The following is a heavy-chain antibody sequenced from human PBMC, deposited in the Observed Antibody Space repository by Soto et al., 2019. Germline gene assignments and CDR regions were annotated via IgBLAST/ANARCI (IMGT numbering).Heavy chain of an antibody. Sequence: GASVYVSFKTSGYTFTSYCISWVRQAPVQGLEWMGWIRAYNGNTNYAQKLQGRVTMNTDKSTSSAYMELRSLRSDDTAVYYCATDSPPLRGRKGYCSRTSCYPPVTGPLGYWG. CDR3: ATDSPPLRGRKGYCSRTSCYPPVTGPLGY. CDR1: GYTFTSYC. D-gene: IGHD2-2*01. CDR2: IRAYNGNT. V-gene: IGHV1-18*04. J-gene: IGHJ4*01.